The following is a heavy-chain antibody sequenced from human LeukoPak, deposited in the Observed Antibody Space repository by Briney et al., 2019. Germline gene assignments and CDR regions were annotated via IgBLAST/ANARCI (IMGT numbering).Heavy chain of an antibody. CDR3: ARHFAIAGSLSYGMDV. Sequence: PSETLSLTCTVSGGSISSYYWSWIRQPPGKGLEWIGYIYYSGSTYYNLSLKSRVTISVDTSKKQFSLKLSSVTAADTAVYYCARHFAIAGSLSYGMDVWGQGITVTVSS. V-gene: IGHV4-59*01. D-gene: IGHD6-13*01. CDR2: IYYSGST. J-gene: IGHJ6*02. CDR1: GGSISSYY.